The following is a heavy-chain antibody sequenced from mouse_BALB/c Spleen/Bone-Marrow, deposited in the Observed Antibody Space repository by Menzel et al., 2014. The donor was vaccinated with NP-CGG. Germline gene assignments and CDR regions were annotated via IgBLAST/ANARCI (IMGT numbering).Heavy chain of an antibody. D-gene: IGHD2-1*01. V-gene: IGHV1-4*01. CDR2: INPSTGYT. CDR3: ARGNYEAMDY. Sequence: QVQLQQSGAELARPGASVKMSCKASGYTFTTYWMHWVKQRPGQGLEWIRYINPSTGYTAYNQKFKDKATLTADKSSNTAYMQLSSLTSEDSAVYYCARGNYEAMDYWGQGTSVTVSS. J-gene: IGHJ4*01. CDR1: GYTFTTYW.